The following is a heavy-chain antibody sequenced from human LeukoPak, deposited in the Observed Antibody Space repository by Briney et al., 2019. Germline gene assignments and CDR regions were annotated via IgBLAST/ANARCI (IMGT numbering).Heavy chain of an antibody. J-gene: IGHJ4*02. CDR1: GFTFSSYA. V-gene: IGHV3-23*01. CDR2: IGGGGEST. Sequence: GGSLRLSCAASGFTFSSYAMSWVRQAPGKGLEWVSTIGGGGESTYYADSVKGRFTISRGNSKNTVYLQMNSLRAEDTAVYYCAKVLSGSQDYWGQGTLVTVFS. D-gene: IGHD1-26*01. CDR3: AKVLSGSQDY.